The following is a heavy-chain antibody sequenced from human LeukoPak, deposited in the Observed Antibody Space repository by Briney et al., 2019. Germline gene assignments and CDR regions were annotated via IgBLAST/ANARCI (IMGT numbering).Heavy chain of an antibody. D-gene: IGHD1-26*01. CDR3: AGGSYHTYDY. V-gene: IGHV4-59*01. CDR2: IYYSGST. Sequence: ETLSLTCTVSGGSISSYYWSWIRQPPGKGLEWIGQIYYSGSTNCNPSLKSRVTISVDTSKNQFSLNLSSVTAADTAVYYCAGGSYHTYDYWGQGTLVTVSS. CDR1: GGSISSYY. J-gene: IGHJ4*02.